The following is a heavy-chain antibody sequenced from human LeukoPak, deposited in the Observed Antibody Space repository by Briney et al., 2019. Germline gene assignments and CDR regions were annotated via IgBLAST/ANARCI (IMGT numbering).Heavy chain of an antibody. CDR2: IYYSGST. D-gene: IGHD5-12*01. J-gene: IGHJ6*02. CDR1: GGSISSGDYY. Sequence: ASETLSLTCTVSGGSISSGDYYWSWIRQPPGKGLEWIGYIYYSGSTYYNPSLKSRVTISVDTSKNQFSLKLSSVTAADTAVYYCARSGYDYLLYYYYGMDVWGQGTTVTVSS. CDR3: ARSGYDYLLYYYYGMDV. V-gene: IGHV4-30-4*01.